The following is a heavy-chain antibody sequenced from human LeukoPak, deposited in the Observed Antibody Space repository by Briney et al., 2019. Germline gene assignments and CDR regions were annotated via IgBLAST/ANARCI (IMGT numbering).Heavy chain of an antibody. CDR3: ARGGGRLWFGEIYYFDY. CDR1: GFTFSNAW. J-gene: IGHJ4*02. V-gene: IGHV4-34*01. D-gene: IGHD3-10*01. Sequence: PGGSLRLSCAASGFTFSNAWMSWIRQPPGKGLEWIGEINHSGSTNYNPSLKSRVTISVDTSKNQFSLKLSSVTAADTAVYYCARGGGRLWFGEIYYFDYWGQGTLVTVSS. CDR2: INHSGST.